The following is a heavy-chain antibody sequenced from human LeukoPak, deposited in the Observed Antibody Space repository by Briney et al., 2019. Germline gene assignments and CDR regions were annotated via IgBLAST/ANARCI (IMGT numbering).Heavy chain of an antibody. J-gene: IGHJ6*02. Sequence: PGGPLRLSCAASGFTLSDFYMSWIRQAPGKGLEWVSYISSGGSTIYYADSVKGRFTISRDNAKNSLYLQMNSLRAEDTAVYYCARDYYGSLDVWGQGTTVTVSS. V-gene: IGHV3-11*01. CDR1: GFTLSDFY. CDR3: ARDYYGSLDV. D-gene: IGHD3-10*01. CDR2: ISSGGSTI.